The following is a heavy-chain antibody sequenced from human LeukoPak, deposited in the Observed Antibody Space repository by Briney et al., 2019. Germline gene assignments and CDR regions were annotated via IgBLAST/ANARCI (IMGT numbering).Heavy chain of an antibody. J-gene: IGHJ4*02. V-gene: IGHV3-30*03. CDR2: ISYDGSNQ. CDR1: GFTFSSYG. Sequence: PGRSLRLSCAASGFTFSSYGIHWVRQAPGKGLEWVAVISYDGSNQYYADSVKGRFTISRDNAKNTLYLQMNSLRAEDTAVYYCARGNHYGSDYWGQGTLVTVSS. CDR3: ARGNHYGSDY. D-gene: IGHD3-10*01.